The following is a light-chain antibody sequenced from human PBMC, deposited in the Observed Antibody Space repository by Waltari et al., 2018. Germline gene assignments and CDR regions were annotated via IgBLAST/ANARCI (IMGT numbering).Light chain of an antibody. Sequence: QSALTQPASVSGSPGQSITISCTGTSSDVGSYNLVSWYQQHPGKAPKLMIHEGSKRPSGVSNRFSGSKSGNTASLTISGLQAEDEADYYCCSYTAGSTWVFGGGTKLTVL. CDR3: CSYTAGSTWV. V-gene: IGLV2-23*01. J-gene: IGLJ3*02. CDR1: SSDVGSYNL. CDR2: EGS.